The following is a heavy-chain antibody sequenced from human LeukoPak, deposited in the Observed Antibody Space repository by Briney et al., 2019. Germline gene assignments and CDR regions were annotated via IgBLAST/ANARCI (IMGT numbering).Heavy chain of an antibody. CDR3: ARIRWAAAAKNYFDY. V-gene: IGHV3-7*01. CDR1: GFTFSSYW. Sequence: GGSLRLSCAASGFTFSSYWMSWVRQAPGKGLEWVASIKQDGSEKYYVDSVKGRFTISRDDTKNSLYLQMTSLRAEDTAVYYCARIRWAAAAKNYFDYWGQGTLVTVSS. J-gene: IGHJ4*02. D-gene: IGHD6-13*01. CDR2: IKQDGSEK.